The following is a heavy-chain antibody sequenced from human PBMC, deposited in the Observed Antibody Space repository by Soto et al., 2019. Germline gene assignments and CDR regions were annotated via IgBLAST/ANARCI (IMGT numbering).Heavy chain of an antibody. CDR3: ARGIAARPGKYYFDY. J-gene: IGHJ4*02. CDR2: IYSGGST. D-gene: IGHD6-6*01. Sequence: VQLVETGGGLIQPGGSLRLSCAASGFTVSSNYMSWVRQAPGKGLEWVSVIYSGGSTYYADSVKGRFTISRDNSKNTLYLQMNSLRAEDTAVYYCARGIAARPGKYYFDYWGQGTLVTVSS. V-gene: IGHV3-53*02. CDR1: GFTVSSNY.